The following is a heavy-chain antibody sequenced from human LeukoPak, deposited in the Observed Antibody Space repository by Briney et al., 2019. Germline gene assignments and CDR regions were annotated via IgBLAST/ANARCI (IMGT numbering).Heavy chain of an antibody. CDR3: ARGEYYFDY. V-gene: IGHV4-34*01. Sequence: PSETLSLTCAVYGGSFSGYYWSWIRQPPGKGLEWIGEINHSGSTNYNPSLKSRVTISVDTSKNQFSLKLSSVTAADTAVYYCARGEYYFDYWGQGTLVTVSS. D-gene: IGHD3-10*01. CDR2: INHSGST. J-gene: IGHJ4*02. CDR1: GGSFSGYY.